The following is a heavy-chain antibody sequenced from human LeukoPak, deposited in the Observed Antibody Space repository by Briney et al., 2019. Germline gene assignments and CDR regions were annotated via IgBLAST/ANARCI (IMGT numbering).Heavy chain of an antibody. CDR1: GFTVGSNY. J-gene: IGHJ5*02. V-gene: IGHV3-53*01. CDR3: TTDELIVVTTVTTGSGFDP. D-gene: IGHD4-17*01. Sequence: QPGRSLRLSCAASGFTVGSNYMSWVRQAPGKGLEWVSLIYSGGSTYYADSVKGRFTISRDNSKNTLYLHMNSLRAEDTAVYYCTTDELIVVTTVTTGSGFDPWGQGTLVTVSS. CDR2: IYSGGST.